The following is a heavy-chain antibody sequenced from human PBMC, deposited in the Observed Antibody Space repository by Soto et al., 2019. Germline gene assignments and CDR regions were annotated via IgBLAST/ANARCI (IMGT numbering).Heavy chain of an antibody. Sequence: PGGSLRLSCAASGFTFSSYGMHWVRQAPGKGLEWVAVISYDGSNKYYADSVKGRFTISRDNSKNTLYLQMNSLRAEDTAVYYCAKDQFAVATRSPLDYWGQGTLVTVS. J-gene: IGHJ4*02. V-gene: IGHV3-30*18. CDR3: AKDQFAVATRSPLDY. CDR1: GFTFSSYG. D-gene: IGHD5-12*01. CDR2: ISYDGSNK.